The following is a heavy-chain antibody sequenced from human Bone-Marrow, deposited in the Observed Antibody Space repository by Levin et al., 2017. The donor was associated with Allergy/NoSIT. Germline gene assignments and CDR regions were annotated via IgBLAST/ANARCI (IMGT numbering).Heavy chain of an antibody. Sequence: GESLKISCKASGYTFTGYYLHWVRQAPGQGPEWMGWINPNSGGPNYAQKFQGRVTMTRDTSISTAYMELSRLRSDDTAVYYCARLPHYNDSCWGPGTLVTVSS. CDR3: ARLPHYNDSC. J-gene: IGHJ4*02. D-gene: IGHD3-22*01. CDR1: GYTFTGYY. CDR2: INPNSGGP. V-gene: IGHV1-2*02.